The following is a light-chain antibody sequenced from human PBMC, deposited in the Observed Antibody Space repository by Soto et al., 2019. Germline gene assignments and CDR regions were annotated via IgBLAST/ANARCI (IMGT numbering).Light chain of an antibody. Sequence: EIVLTQSLGTLSLSPGERATLSCRASQSVTRNYLAWYQQKPGQAPRLLIYGASSRPTGIPDRFSGSGSGADFTLTISRLEPEAFAVYYCQQYENSPYTFGHGTKLAIK. CDR2: GAS. CDR3: QQYENSPYT. J-gene: IGKJ2*01. CDR1: QSVTRNY. V-gene: IGKV3-20*01.